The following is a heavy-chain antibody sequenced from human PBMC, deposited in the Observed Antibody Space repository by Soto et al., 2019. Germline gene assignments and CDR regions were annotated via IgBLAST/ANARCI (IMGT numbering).Heavy chain of an antibody. CDR1: GYIFVNYG. CDR3: VMVDNYVPPTPQDV. D-gene: IGHD3-16*01. Sequence: QVQLVQSGDEVKKPGASVKVSCKASGYIFVNYGIAWVRQAPGQGLEWMGWISPYTGNTHSATKAQGRLPIPTDTPPRTAYMALGSLTSDDTAVYYCVMVDNYVPPTPQDVWGQGTTVTVSS. J-gene: IGHJ6*02. V-gene: IGHV1-18*01. CDR2: ISPYTGNT.